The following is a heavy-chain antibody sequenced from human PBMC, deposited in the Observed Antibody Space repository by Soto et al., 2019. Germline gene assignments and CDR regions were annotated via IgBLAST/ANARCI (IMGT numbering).Heavy chain of an antibody. CDR3: ARESDFWSGSTPHFDY. D-gene: IGHD3-3*01. CDR2: IWYDGSNK. Sequence: QVQLVESGGGVFQPGRSLRLSCAASGFTFSSYGMHWVRQAPGKGLEWVAVIWYDGSNKYYADSVKGRFTISRDNSKNTLYLQMNSLRAEDTAVYYCARESDFWSGSTPHFDYWGQGTLVTVSS. V-gene: IGHV3-33*01. J-gene: IGHJ4*02. CDR1: GFTFSSYG.